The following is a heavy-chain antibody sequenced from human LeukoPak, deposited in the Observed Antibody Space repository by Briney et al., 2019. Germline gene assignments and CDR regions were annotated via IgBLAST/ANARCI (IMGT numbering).Heavy chain of an antibody. D-gene: IGHD2-2*01. Sequence: GGSLRLSCAASGFTFSDYYMSWIRQAPGKGLEWVSYISSSSSYTNYADSVKGRLTISRDNAKNSLYLQMNSLRAEDTAVYYCASSRYCSSTSCFYFDYWGQGTLVTVSS. CDR3: ASSRYCSSTSCFYFDY. CDR2: ISSSSSYT. CDR1: GFTFSDYY. J-gene: IGHJ4*02. V-gene: IGHV3-11*06.